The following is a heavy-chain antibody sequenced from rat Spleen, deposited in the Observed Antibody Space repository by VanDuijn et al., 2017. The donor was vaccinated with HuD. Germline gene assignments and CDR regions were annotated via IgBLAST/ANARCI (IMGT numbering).Heavy chain of an antibody. J-gene: IGHJ2*01. Sequence: EVQLVESGGGLVQPGGSLKLSCVASGFTFTGYWMTWIRQAPGKGLEWVASISPSGGSTYYPDSVKGRFTISRDNAKSTLYLQMNSLRSEDTATYYCAVSGFGYWGQGVMVTVSS. CDR3: AVSGFGY. CDR2: ISPSGGST. V-gene: IGHV5-31*01. CDR1: GFTFTGYW. D-gene: IGHD4-4*01.